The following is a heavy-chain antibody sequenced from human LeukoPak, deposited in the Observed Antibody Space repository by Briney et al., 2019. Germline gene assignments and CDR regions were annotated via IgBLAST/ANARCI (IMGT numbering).Heavy chain of an antibody. CDR3: AKDRGDEWFGEFEVDY. CDR2: ISYDGSNK. D-gene: IGHD3-10*01. Sequence: GGSLRLSCAASGFTFSSYGMHWVRQAPGKGLEWVAVISYDGSNKYYADSVKGRFTISRDNSKNTLYLQMNSLRAEDTAVYYCAKDRGDEWFGEFEVDYWGQGTLVTVSS. CDR1: GFTFSSYG. V-gene: IGHV3-30*18. J-gene: IGHJ4*02.